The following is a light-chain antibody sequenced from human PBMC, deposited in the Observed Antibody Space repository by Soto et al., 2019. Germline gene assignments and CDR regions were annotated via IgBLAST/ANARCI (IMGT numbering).Light chain of an antibody. CDR3: AAWDDSLNAFYV. Sequence: QSVLTQPPSASGTPGQSVTISCSGRSSNIGSNYVYWYQQLPGTAPKLLMYRNNQRPSGVPDRFSGSKSGTSASLAISGLRSEDEADYYCAAWDDSLNAFYVFGTGTKLNVL. CDR1: SSNIGSNY. J-gene: IGLJ1*01. V-gene: IGLV1-47*01. CDR2: RNN.